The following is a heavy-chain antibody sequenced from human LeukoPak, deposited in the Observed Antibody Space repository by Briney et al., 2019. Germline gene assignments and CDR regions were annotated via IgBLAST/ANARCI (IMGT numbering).Heavy chain of an antibody. CDR2: ISYEGGTQ. D-gene: IGHD3-10*01. CDR3: AKEGTPQVSTWYDL. CDR1: GVTLSPYG. V-gene: IGHV3-30*18. J-gene: IGHJ5*02. Sequence: PGMTLRLSCAASGVTLSPYGMHWVRPAPGKGRWWVAVISYEGGTQHYADSVKGRFFISRDNPRNTLYLQMNILRTEDTAVYYCAKEGTPQVSTWYDLWGQGTQVIVSS.